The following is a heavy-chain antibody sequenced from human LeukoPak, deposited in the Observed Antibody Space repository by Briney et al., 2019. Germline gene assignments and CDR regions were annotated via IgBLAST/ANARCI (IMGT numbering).Heavy chain of an antibody. D-gene: IGHD6-19*01. CDR2: ISSSGSDV. CDR1: GFTFSDYY. J-gene: IGHJ4*02. Sequence: GGSLRLSCAASGFTFSDYYMSWIRQAPGKGLEWVSYISSSGSDVDYADSAEGRFTISRDNAKKSLHLQMNSLRAEDTAVYYCARGRWLALGLWGQGTLVTVSS. V-gene: IGHV3-11*04. CDR3: ARGRWLALGL.